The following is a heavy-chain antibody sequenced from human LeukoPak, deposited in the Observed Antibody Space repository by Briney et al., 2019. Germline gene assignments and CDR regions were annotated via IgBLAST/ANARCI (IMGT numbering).Heavy chain of an antibody. D-gene: IGHD3-9*01. J-gene: IGHJ4*02. CDR3: GKTDIYFNPIDY. Sequence: PSETLSLTCAVSGVSISSSEWRIWVRPPPGQGLEWIGEIHCDGRTRYNPSLKSRVTMSMDYSKNQFSLSVTSVTAADTAIYYCGKTDIYFNPIDYWGPGSLVTVS. V-gene: IGHV4-4*02. CDR1: GVSISSSEW. CDR2: IHCDGRT.